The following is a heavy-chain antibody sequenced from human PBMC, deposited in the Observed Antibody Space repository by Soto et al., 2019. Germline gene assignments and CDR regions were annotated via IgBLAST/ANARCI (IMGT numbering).Heavy chain of an antibody. Sequence: EVQLLESGGGLVQPGGSLRLSCAASGFTFSSYAMSWVRQAPGKGLEWVSAISGSGGSTYYADSVKGRFTISRDNSKNTLYLQMNSLRADDTAVYYCAKDRDCSGGSCYSLYYWGQGTLVTVSS. V-gene: IGHV3-23*01. CDR3: AKDRDCSGGSCYSLYY. D-gene: IGHD2-15*01. J-gene: IGHJ4*02. CDR2: ISGSGGST. CDR1: GFTFSSYA.